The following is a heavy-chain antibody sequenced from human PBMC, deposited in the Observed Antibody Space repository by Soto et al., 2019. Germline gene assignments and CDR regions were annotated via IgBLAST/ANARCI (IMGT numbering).Heavy chain of an antibody. Sequence: EVQLLESGGGLVQPGGSLRLSCAASGFTFSSYAMSWVRQAPGKGLEWVSAISGSGGSTYYADSVKGRFTISRDNSKNTADLQMKSLRAEDTAVYYWAKGGQQLGGGYFDYWGQGTLVTVSS. V-gene: IGHV3-23*01. CDR2: ISGSGGST. CDR3: AKGGQQLGGGYFDY. CDR1: GFTFSSYA. J-gene: IGHJ4*02. D-gene: IGHD6-13*01.